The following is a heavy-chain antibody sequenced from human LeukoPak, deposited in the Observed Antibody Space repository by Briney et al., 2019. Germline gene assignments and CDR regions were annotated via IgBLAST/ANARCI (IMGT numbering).Heavy chain of an antibody. J-gene: IGHJ4*02. CDR1: GFTFSSYW. Sequence: GGSLRLSCEASGFTFSSYWMHWVRQASGKGLVWVSHIKSDGSRTTYADSVRGRFTISRDNAKNTLYLQMNSLRAEDTAVYYCARDRGYTQDNWGQGTLVTVSS. V-gene: IGHV3-74*01. D-gene: IGHD5-12*01. CDR3: ARDRGYTQDN. CDR2: IKSDGSRT.